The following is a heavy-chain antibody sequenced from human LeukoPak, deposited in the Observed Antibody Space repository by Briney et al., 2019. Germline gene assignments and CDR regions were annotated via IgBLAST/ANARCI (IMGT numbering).Heavy chain of an antibody. V-gene: IGHV3-23*01. CDR3: AKGGGEDWPFDY. J-gene: IGHJ4*02. Sequence: GGSLRLSCAASGFTFRNYAMSWVRQAPGKGLEWVSTLSVGGTTYYADSVRGRFTIPRDNSMNTLYLQMNSLRAEDTAIYYCAKGGGEDWPFDYWGQGTLVTVSS. CDR1: GFTFRNYA. CDR2: LSVGGTT. D-gene: IGHD3-16*01.